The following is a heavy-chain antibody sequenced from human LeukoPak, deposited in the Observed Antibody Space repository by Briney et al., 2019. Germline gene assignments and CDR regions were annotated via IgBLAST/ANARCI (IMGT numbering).Heavy chain of an antibody. J-gene: IGHJ3*02. CDR3: AKSYSGSTGGAFDI. CDR1: GFTFSSYG. CDR2: IRYDGSNK. D-gene: IGHD1-26*01. V-gene: IGHV3-30*02. Sequence: GGSLRLSCAASGFTFSSYGMHWVRQAPGKGLEWVAFIRYDGSNKYYADSVKGRFTISRDNSKNSLYLQMNSLRAEDTALYYCAKSYSGSTGGAFDIWGQGTMVTVSS.